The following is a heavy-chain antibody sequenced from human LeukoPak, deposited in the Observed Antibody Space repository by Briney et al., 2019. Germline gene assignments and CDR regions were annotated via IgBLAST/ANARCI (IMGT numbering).Heavy chain of an antibody. J-gene: IGHJ6*02. CDR1: GFTVSSYY. Sequence: PGGSLTLSCAVSGFTVSSYYMSWVRQAPRKGLEWGSVIYSGSSTHYADSVKGRFTISRHNSKNTLYLQMNSLRAEDTAVYYCARGTTVNGYYGMDVWGQGTTVTVSS. CDR3: ARGTTVNGYYGMDV. D-gene: IGHD4-17*01. V-gene: IGHV3-53*04. CDR2: IYSGSST.